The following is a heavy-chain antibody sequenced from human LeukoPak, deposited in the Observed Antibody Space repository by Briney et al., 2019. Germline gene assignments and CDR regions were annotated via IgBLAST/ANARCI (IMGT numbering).Heavy chain of an antibody. J-gene: IGHJ5*02. V-gene: IGHV1-2*02. CDR1: GYTFTGYY. CDR3: ARGRITMVRGVPYNWFDP. Sequence: ASVKVSCKASGYTFTGYYMHWVRQAPGQGLEWMGWINPNSGGTNYAQKFQGMVTMTRDTSISTAYMELSRLRSDDTAVYYCARGRITMVRGVPYNWFDPRGQGTLVTVSS. CDR2: INPNSGGT. D-gene: IGHD3-10*01.